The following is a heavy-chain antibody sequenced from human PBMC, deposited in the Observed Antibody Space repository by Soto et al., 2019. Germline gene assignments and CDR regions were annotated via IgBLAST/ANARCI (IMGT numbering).Heavy chain of an antibody. Sequence: EVQLVESGGGLIQPGGSLRLSCAVSGFTVSNNYMSWVRQAPGKGLEGVSVIYSGGYTAYGDSVKGRFTISRDNSKNKLYLKMTSRGGAGRAVYYRGTHPGGGGYWGQGTLVTVSS. CDR1: GFTVSNNY. J-gene: IGHJ4*02. D-gene: IGHD3-10*01. CDR3: GTHPGGGGY. CDR2: IYSGGYT. V-gene: IGHV3-53*01.